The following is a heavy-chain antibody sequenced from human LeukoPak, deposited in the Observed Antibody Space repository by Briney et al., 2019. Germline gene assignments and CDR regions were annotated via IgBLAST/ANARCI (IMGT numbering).Heavy chain of an antibody. J-gene: IGHJ6*03. D-gene: IGHD3-10*01. CDR1: GDSISSYY. Sequence: PSGTLSLTCTVSGDSISSYYWSWIRQPPGKGLEWIGYIDSSGSTRYSPSLKSRFTMSVDTSKKQFSLKLTSVTAADTAVYYCAKSGSYYYYYMDVWGKGTTVTVSS. CDR3: AKSGSYYYYYMDV. CDR2: IDSSGST. V-gene: IGHV4-4*08.